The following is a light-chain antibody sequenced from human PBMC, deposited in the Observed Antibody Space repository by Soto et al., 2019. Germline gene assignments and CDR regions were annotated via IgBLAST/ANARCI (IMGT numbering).Light chain of an antibody. J-gene: IGKJ2*01. V-gene: IGKV1-5*03. CDR3: QQYDNLVYT. Sequence: DIQMTQSPSTLSGSVGDRVTITCRASQTISSWLAWYQQKPGKAPKLLIYKASTLKSGVPSRFSGSGSGTEFTPTISSLQPDDFATYYCQQYDNLVYTFGQGTKVDIK. CDR1: QTISSW. CDR2: KAS.